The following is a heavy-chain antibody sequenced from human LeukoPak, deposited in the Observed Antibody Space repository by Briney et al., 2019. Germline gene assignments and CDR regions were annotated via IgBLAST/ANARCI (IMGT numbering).Heavy chain of an antibody. CDR3: ARGGGAVAGTRKSHAFDI. CDR2: INWNGGST. J-gene: IGHJ3*02. D-gene: IGHD6-19*01. CDR1: GFTFDDYG. Sequence: GGSLRLSCAASGFTFDDYGMSWVRQAPGKGLEWVSGINWNGGSTGYADSVKGRFTISRDNAKNSLYLQMNSLRAEDTALYHCARGGGAVAGTRKSHAFDIWGQGTMVTVSS. V-gene: IGHV3-20*01.